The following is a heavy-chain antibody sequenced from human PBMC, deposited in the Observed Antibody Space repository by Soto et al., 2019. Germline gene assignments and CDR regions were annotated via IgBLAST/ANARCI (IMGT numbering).Heavy chain of an antibody. D-gene: IGHD3-9*01. J-gene: IGHJ4*02. Sequence: GGSLRLSCAASGFTFSSYAMSWVRQAPGKGLEWVSAISGSGGSTYYADSVKGRFTISRDNSKNTLYLQMNSLRAEDTAVYYCAKEMIHYDILTGHLDYWGQGTLVTVSS. CDR2: ISGSGGST. V-gene: IGHV3-23*01. CDR3: AKEMIHYDILTGHLDY. CDR1: GFTFSSYA.